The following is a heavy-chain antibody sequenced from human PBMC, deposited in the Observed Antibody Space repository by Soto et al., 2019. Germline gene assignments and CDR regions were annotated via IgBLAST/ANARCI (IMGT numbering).Heavy chain of an antibody. Sequence: SGPTLVKPTQTLTLTCTFSGFSLSTSGVGVGWIRQPPGKALEWLALIYWNDDKRYSPSLKSRLTITKDTSKNQVVLTMTNMDPVDTATYYCAHQGAVAGTVYYFDYWGQGTLVTVSS. V-gene: IGHV2-5*01. D-gene: IGHD6-19*01. CDR3: AHQGAVAGTVYYFDY. J-gene: IGHJ4*02. CDR1: GFSLSTSGVG. CDR2: IYWNDDK.